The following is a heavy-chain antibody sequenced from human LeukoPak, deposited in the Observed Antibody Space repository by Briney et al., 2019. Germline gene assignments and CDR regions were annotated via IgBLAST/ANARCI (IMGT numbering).Heavy chain of an antibody. J-gene: IGHJ4*02. CDR2: ISGGGGST. CDR3: AKPRIAAAGSSYFDY. CDR1: GFTFSSYA. Sequence: GGSLRLSCAASGFTFSSYAMTWVRQAPGKGLEWVSAISGGGGSTYYADSVKGRFTISRDNSKKTLYLQMNSLRAEDTAVYYCAKPRIAAAGSSYFDYWGQGTLVTVSS. V-gene: IGHV3-23*01. D-gene: IGHD6-13*01.